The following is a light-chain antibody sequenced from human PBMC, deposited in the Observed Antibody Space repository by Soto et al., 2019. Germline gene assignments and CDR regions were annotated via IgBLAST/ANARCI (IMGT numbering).Light chain of an antibody. V-gene: IGKV3-11*01. J-gene: IGKJ5*01. CDR2: DAS. Sequence: IVLTQSPATLSLWPGETAILSCRASQTVSSYLSWYQHKPGQAPRLLIYDASKRAPGIPARFSGSGSGPDFTLTISSLEPEDFAVYYCQQRSTSITFGQGTRLEIE. CDR1: QTVSSY. CDR3: QQRSTSIT.